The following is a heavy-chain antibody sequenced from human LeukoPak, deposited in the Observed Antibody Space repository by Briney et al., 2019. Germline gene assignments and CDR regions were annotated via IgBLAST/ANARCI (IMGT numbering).Heavy chain of an antibody. Sequence: SETLSLTCTVSGGSISSSTSYWGWIRQPSGKGLEWIGSMYYSGNTYYNPSLTSRVTMSVDTSKNQFSLNLSSVTAADTAVYYCARDSYLSAAAYYFDYWGQGTLVTVSS. J-gene: IGHJ4*02. CDR1: GGSISSSTSY. V-gene: IGHV4-39*07. CDR3: ARDSYLSAAAYYFDY. CDR2: MYYSGNT. D-gene: IGHD6-13*01.